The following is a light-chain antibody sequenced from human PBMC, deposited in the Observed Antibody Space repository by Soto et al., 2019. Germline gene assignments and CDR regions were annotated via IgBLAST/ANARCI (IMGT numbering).Light chain of an antibody. CDR2: DVN. CDR3: CSYTSSSTHV. V-gene: IGLV2-14*03. Sequence: QSALTQPASVSGSPGQSITISCTGTSSDVGGYNFVSWYQQHPGKVPKLMIFDVNRRPSGVSDRFSGSKSGNTASLTISGLHAEDEGDYYCCSYTSSSTHVFGSGTKLTVL. CDR1: SSDVGGYNF. J-gene: IGLJ1*01.